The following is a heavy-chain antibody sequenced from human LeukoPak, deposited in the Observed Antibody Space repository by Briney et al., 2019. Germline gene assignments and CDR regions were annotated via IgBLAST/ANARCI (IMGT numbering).Heavy chain of an antibody. CDR2: ISGSGDRT. J-gene: IGHJ4*02. CDR1: GFPFRDYY. V-gene: IGHV3-23*01. CDR3: AIREPIGY. Sequence: AGGSLRLSCAASGFPFRDYYMTWIRQAPGKGPEWVSAISGSGDRTDYADSVRGRFTISRDNSKSTLYLQMNSLRVEDTAIYYCAIREPIGYWGQGSLVTVSP. D-gene: IGHD6-13*01.